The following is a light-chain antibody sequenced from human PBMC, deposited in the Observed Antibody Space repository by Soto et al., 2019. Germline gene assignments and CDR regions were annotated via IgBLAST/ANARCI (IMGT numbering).Light chain of an antibody. CDR3: QQYDTAPLT. CDR2: DAS. V-gene: IGKV3D-20*01. Sequence: EIVLTQSPATLSLSPGERATLACGARQSLSSRKLGWYQQKTGLAPRLLIYDASSRATDIPHRFSGSGSGTDFTLPISRLEPEDFAVYYCQQYDTAPLTFGGGTKVEIK. CDR1: QSLSSRK. J-gene: IGKJ4*01.